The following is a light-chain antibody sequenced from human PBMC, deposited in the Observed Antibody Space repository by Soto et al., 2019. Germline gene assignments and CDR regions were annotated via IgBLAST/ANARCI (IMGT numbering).Light chain of an antibody. J-gene: IGKJ2*01. Sequence: DIQMTQSPSSLSASVGDRVTITCRASQSIGSYLNWYQQKPGKAPKLLIHSATILQGGVPSRFSGNESGTDFTLTITNLQPGDFATYFCQQSYTAPHFGQGTKLVIK. CDR2: SAT. CDR1: QSIGSY. V-gene: IGKV1-39*01. CDR3: QQSYTAPH.